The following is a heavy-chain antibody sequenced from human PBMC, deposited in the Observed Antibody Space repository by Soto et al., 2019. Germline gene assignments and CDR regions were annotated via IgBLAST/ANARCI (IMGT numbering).Heavy chain of an antibody. Sequence: EAQLVESGGGLVQPGGSLRLSCAASGFTFSDHYMDWVRQSPGKGLEWVGRIRNKANRYTTEYAAYVKGRFTSSSDDSRKSMYLKMNSLKTEDTAVYYCTRDDPPEPGTLDCWGQGTLVTVSS. J-gene: IGHJ4*01. V-gene: IGHV3-72*01. CDR1: GFTFSDHY. CDR3: TRDDPPEPGTLDC. D-gene: IGHD6-13*01. CDR2: IRNKANRYTT.